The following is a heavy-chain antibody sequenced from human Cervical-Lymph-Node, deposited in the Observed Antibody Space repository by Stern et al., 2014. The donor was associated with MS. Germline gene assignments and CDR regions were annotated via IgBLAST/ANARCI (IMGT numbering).Heavy chain of an antibody. CDR2: IYWDDDK. Sequence: QVTLRESGPTLVKPTQTLTLTCTFSGFSLINVGVGVGWIRQPTGKALEWLALIYWDDDKRYSPSLSKRLTITKDTSKNHVVLTMTNMEPVDTGTYYCVHSPITGNGLNFDYWGQGSLVTVSS. CDR1: GFSLINVGVG. J-gene: IGHJ4*02. CDR3: VHSPITGNGLNFDY. D-gene: IGHD1-20*01. V-gene: IGHV2-5*02.